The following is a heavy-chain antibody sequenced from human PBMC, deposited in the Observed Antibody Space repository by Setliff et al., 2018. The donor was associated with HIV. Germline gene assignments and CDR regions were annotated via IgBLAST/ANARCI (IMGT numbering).Heavy chain of an antibody. CDR2: IYYSGSI. V-gene: IGHV4-39*07. Sequence: PSETLSLTCTVSGGSISSSSYYWGWIRQPPGKGLEWIGSIYYSGSIYHNPSLKSRVTISVDTSKNQFSLKLSSVTAADTAMYYCARVKSGSLGGYVDYWGQGTLVTAPQ. J-gene: IGHJ4*02. CDR1: GGSISSSSYY. D-gene: IGHD3-10*01. CDR3: ARVKSGSLGGYVDY.